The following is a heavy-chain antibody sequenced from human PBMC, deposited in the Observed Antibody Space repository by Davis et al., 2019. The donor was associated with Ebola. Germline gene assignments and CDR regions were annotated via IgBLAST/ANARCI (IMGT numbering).Heavy chain of an antibody. CDR2: ISSSGSTI. D-gene: IGHD3-9*01. V-gene: IGHV3-11*01. CDR3: AREYDILAPVKRDAFDI. J-gene: IGHJ3*02. CDR1: GFTFSDYY. Sequence: PGGSLRLSCAASGFTFSDYYMSWIRQAPGKGLEWVSYISSSGSTIYYADSVKGRFTISRDNAKNSLYLQMNSLRAEDTAVYYCAREYDILAPVKRDAFDIWGQGTMVTVSS.